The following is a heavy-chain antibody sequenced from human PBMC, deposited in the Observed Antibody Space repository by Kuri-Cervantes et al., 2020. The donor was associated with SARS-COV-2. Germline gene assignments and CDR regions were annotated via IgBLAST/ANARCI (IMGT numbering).Heavy chain of an antibody. CDR3: ARVQLGFWSRFDP. CDR2: IRYDGSNK. J-gene: IGHJ5*02. V-gene: IGHV3-30*02. D-gene: IGHD3-3*01. Sequence: GESLKISCAASGFTFSSYGMHWVRQAPGKGLEWVAFIRYDGSNKYYADSVKGRFTISRDNAKNSLHLQMSNLRAEDTAIYYCARVQLGFWSRFDPWGQGTLVTVSS. CDR1: GFTFSSYG.